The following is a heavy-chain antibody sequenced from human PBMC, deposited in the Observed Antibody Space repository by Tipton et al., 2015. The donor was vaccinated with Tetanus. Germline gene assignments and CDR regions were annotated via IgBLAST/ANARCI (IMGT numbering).Heavy chain of an antibody. J-gene: IGHJ4*02. CDR3: ARLGYDILTGYHYDY. Sequence: TLSLTCTVSGGSISSYYWSWIRQPPGKGLEWIGYIYYSGSTNYNPSLKSRVTISVDTSKNQFSLKLSSVTAADTAVYYCARLGYDILTGYHYDYWGQETLVTVSS. D-gene: IGHD3-9*01. CDR1: GGSISSYY. CDR2: IYYSGST. V-gene: IGHV4-59*08.